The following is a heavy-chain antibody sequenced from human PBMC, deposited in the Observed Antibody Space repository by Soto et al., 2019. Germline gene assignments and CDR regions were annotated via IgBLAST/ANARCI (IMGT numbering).Heavy chain of an antibody. D-gene: IGHD3-3*01. CDR2: IYYRGST. CDR1: GGSISSYY. J-gene: IGHJ6*03. CDR3: ARTFDFWSGYYPDYYYYYMDV. V-gene: IGHV4-59*01. Sequence: SETLSLTCTVSGGSISSYYWSWIRQPPGKGLEGIGDIYYRGSTNYNPSLNSRVTISVDTSKNQFSLKLSSVTAADTAVYYCARTFDFWSGYYPDYYYYYMDVWGKWTTVTVS.